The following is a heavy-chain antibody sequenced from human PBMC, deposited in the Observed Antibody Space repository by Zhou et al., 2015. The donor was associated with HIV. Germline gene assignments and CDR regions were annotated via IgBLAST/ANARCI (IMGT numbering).Heavy chain of an antibody. Sequence: LVQSGTEVRKPGSSVKVSCKASGGTFSGSDLSWVRQAPGQGLEWMGRITPMFDIHTYAEKFRARLNITVDRHTSAAYMELSSLTSEDVAIYFCARSSVNHDYAFDIWGQGTKVIVSS. CDR2: ITPMFDIH. V-gene: IGHV1-69*17. J-gene: IGHJ3*02. D-gene: IGHD3-22*01. CDR3: ARSSVNHDYAFDI. CDR1: GGTFSGSD.